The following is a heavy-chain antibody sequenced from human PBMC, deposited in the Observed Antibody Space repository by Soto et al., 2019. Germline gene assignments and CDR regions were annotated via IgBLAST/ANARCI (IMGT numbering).Heavy chain of an antibody. J-gene: IGHJ4*02. Sequence: QLQLQESGPGLVKPSETLSLTCTVSGGSMSRYNWSRIRQPPGKGLAWTGYIYYSGSTNDNPSLISRVTISVGTSENQFTLTLSSVTAADTAVYYCARDRLSQQLAHYMIDHWGEETLVIVSS. CDR2: IYYSGST. D-gene: IGHD6-13*01. CDR1: GGSMSRYN. CDR3: ARDRLSQQLAHYMIDH. V-gene: IGHV4-59*01.